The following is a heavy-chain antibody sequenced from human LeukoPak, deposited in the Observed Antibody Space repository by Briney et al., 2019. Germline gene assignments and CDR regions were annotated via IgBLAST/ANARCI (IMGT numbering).Heavy chain of an antibody. V-gene: IGHV3-30*02. CDR2: IRYDGSNK. D-gene: IGHD2-2*01. J-gene: IGHJ6*03. CDR3: AKREQDIVVVPAAPYYYYYYYMDV. Sequence: PGGSLRLSCAASGFTFSSYGMHWVRQAPGKGLEWVAFIRYDGSNKYYADSVKGRFTISRDNSKNTLYLQMNSLRAEDTAVYYCAKREQDIVVVPAAPYYYYYYYMDVWGKGTTVTVSS. CDR1: GFTFSSYG.